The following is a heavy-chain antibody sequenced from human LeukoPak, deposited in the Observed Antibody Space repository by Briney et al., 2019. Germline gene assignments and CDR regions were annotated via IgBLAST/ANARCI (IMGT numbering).Heavy chain of an antibody. D-gene: IGHD4-17*01. Sequence: GRSVRLSCAASGFTFSGYGMHWVRQAPGKGLEWVAVIWYDGSNKYYADSVKGRFTISRDNSKDTLYLQMNSLRAEDTAVYFCARGVTTLDYWGQRTLAAVSS. CDR3: ARGVTTLDY. CDR1: GFTFSGYG. V-gene: IGHV3-33*01. CDR2: IWYDGSNK. J-gene: IGHJ4*02.